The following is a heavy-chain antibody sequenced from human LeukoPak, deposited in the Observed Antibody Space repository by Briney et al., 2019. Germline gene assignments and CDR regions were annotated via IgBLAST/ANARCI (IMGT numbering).Heavy chain of an antibody. CDR1: GYTFTSYG. CDR3: ARDRTYYYDSSGRFDAFDI. J-gene: IGHJ3*02. CDR2: MSAYNGNT. Sequence: ASVKVSCKASGYTFTSYGISWLRQAPGQGLEWMGWMSAYNGNTNYAQKLQGRVTMTTDTSTSTAYIELRSLRSDDTAVYYCARDRTYYYDSSGRFDAFDIWGQGTMVTVSS. D-gene: IGHD3-22*01. V-gene: IGHV1-18*01.